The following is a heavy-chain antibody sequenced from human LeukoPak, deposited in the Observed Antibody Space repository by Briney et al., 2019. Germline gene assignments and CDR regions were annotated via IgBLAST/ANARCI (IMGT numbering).Heavy chain of an antibody. V-gene: IGHV4-34*01. CDR3: ARIAESSGWSRGRYFQH. D-gene: IGHD6-19*01. Sequence: SETLSLTCAVYGGSFSGYYWSWIRQPPGKGLEWIGEINHSGSTNYNPSLKSRITTSVDTSKNQFSPKLSSVTAADTAVYYCARIAESSGWSRGRYFQHWGQGTLVTVSS. CDR1: GGSFSGYY. J-gene: IGHJ1*01. CDR2: INHSGST.